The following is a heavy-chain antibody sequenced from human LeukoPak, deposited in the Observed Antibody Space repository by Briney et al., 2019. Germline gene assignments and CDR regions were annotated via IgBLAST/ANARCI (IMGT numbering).Heavy chain of an antibody. CDR2: ISSSTSNI. CDR3: ARVQDYYDSSGYYYVGYFDY. D-gene: IGHD3-22*01. CDR1: GFTFSTYP. V-gene: IGHV3-48*02. J-gene: IGHJ4*02. Sequence: PGGSLRLSCAASGFTFSTYPMNWVRQAPGKGLEWVSHISSSTSNIQYADSVKGRFTISRDNAKNSLFLQMNSLRDEDTAVYYCARVQDYYDSSGYYYVGYFDYWGQGTLVTVSS.